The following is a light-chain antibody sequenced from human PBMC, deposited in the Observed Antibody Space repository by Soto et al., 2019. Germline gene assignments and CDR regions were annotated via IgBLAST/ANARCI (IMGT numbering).Light chain of an antibody. CDR3: QQYNSYWT. CDR2: DAS. Sequence: IQLTQSPSFLSASVGDRVTITCRASQGISSYLAWFQQKPGRAPKLLIYDASSLESGVPSRFSGRGSGTEFTLTISSLQPDDFATYYCQQYNSYWTFGQGTKVDIK. CDR1: QGISSY. J-gene: IGKJ1*01. V-gene: IGKV1-9*01.